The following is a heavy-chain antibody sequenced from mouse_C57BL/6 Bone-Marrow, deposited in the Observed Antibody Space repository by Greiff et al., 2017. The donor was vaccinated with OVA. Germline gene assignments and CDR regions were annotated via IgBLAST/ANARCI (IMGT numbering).Heavy chain of an antibody. CDR1: GFTFSDYG. J-gene: IGHJ3*01. CDR2: ISSGSSTI. V-gene: IGHV5-17*01. Sequence: EVQVVESGGGLVKPGGSLKLSCAASGFTFSDYGMHWVRQAPEKGLEWVAYISSGSSTIYYADTVKGRFTISRDNAKKTLFLEMTSLRSEDTAMYYCARHYYGSSYGWFAYWGQGTLVTVSA. CDR3: ARHYYGSSYGWFAY. D-gene: IGHD1-1*01.